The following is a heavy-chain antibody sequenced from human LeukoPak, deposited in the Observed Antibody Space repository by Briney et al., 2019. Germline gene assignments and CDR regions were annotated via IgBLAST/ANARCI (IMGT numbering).Heavy chain of an antibody. V-gene: IGHV3-48*01. CDR1: GFTFSSYS. CDR2: ISSNSRTV. J-gene: IGHJ4*02. CDR3: ARDVGVYGDYAILGY. D-gene: IGHD4-17*01. Sequence: GGSLRLSCAASGFTFSSYSMNWVRQAPGKGLEWISFISSNSRTVLYTDSVKGRFTSSRDNAKDSLYLQMNNLRVDDTAVYYCARDVGVYGDYAILGYWGQGTLATVSS.